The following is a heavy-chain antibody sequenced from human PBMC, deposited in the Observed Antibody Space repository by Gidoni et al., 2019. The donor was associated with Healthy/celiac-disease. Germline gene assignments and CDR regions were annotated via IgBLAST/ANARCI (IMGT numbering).Heavy chain of an antibody. CDR1: GSIFSSYA. V-gene: IGHV3-23*01. Sequence: EVQLLESGGGLVQPGGSLTPSCAASGSIFSSYAMSWVRQVPGKGLEWVSAISSSCGSTYYADSVKGRFTLSRDNSKNALYLQMNSLGAEDTTVYYFAKGGLRIADRPFDYWGQGTLVTVSS. J-gene: IGHJ4*02. CDR3: AKGGLRIADRPFDY. D-gene: IGHD6-6*01. CDR2: ISSSCGST.